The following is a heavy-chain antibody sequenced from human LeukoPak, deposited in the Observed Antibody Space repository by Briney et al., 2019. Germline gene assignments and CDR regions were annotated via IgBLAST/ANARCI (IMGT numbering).Heavy chain of an antibody. CDR3: ARLSSESLDY. Sequence: SETLSLTCTVSGGSISTSSYYWVWIRQPPGKGLEWIGNIFYSGGTHYNPSLKSRVTISVDTSKKRFSLKLSSVSAAYTAVYYCARLSSESLDYWGQGTLVTVSS. J-gene: IGHJ4*02. D-gene: IGHD2/OR15-2a*01. CDR2: IFYSGGT. CDR1: GGSISTSSYY. V-gene: IGHV4-39*01.